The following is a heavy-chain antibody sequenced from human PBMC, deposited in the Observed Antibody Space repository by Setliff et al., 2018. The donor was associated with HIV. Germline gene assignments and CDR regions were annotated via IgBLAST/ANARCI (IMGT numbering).Heavy chain of an antibody. CDR1: GFSLTTSGVG. CDR3: AHRARFCSGGSCSYYYFDY. J-gene: IGHJ4*02. CDR2: IYWDDVK. D-gene: IGHD2-15*01. Sequence: GPTLVNPTQTLTLTCTFSGFSLTTSGVGVGWIRQPPGKALEWLALIYWDDVKEYSPSLKSRLSITKDTSKNQVVLTMTNMDPVDTAAYYCAHRARFCSGGSCSYYYFDYWGQGTLVTVSS. V-gene: IGHV2-5*02.